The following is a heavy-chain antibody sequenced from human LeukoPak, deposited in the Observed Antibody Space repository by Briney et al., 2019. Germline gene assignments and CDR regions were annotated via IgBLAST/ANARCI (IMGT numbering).Heavy chain of an antibody. CDR1: GFIFNQYC. Sequence: AGGSLRLSCGASGFIFNQYCMGWVRQAPGMGPEWVSYISTSGGSTYYSASAKGRFTISRDNARNSLFLQLRRLTAEDTAVYYCARDPRGDFVWGHRFDYWGQGTLVTVSS. CDR3: ARDPRGDFVWGHRFDY. CDR2: ISTSGGST. D-gene: IGHD3-16*01. V-gene: IGHV3-11*01. J-gene: IGHJ4*02.